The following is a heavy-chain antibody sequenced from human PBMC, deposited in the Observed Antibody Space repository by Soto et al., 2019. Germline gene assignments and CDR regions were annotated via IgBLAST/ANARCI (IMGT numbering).Heavy chain of an antibody. D-gene: IGHD3-22*01. J-gene: IGHJ4*02. CDR3: ANSRDDSSRYHYWYFDY. CDR1: GLNFNKYW. V-gene: IGHV3-7*01. Sequence: ELQLVESGGGLVQPGGSLRLSCAASGLNFNKYWMNWVRQAPGKGLEWVANIKEDGSEKHYVDSVKGRFTISRDNAKNFRYLQMNSLRAEDTAVYYCANSRDDSSRYHYWYFDYWGRGSPVTGSS. CDR2: IKEDGSEK.